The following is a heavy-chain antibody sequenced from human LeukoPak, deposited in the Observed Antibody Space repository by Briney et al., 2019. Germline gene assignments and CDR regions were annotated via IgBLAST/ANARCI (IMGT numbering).Heavy chain of an antibody. CDR2: IRYDGSNN. CDR3: AKDVVVVPFANYFYYMDV. J-gene: IGHJ6*03. D-gene: IGHD2-2*01. CDR1: GFTFSSYG. Sequence: GGSLRLSCAASGFTFSSYGMHWVRQAPGKGLEWVAFIRYDGSNNYYEDSVKGRFTISIDNSKNTLYLQMSSLRAEDTAVYYCAKDVVVVPFANYFYYMDVWGKGTTVTVSS. V-gene: IGHV3-30*02.